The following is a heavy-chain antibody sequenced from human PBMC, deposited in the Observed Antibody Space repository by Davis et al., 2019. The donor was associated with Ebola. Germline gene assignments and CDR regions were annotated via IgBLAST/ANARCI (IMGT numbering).Heavy chain of an antibody. Sequence: GESLKISCAASGFTFSSYDMHWVRQATGKGLEWVSAIGTAGDTYYPGSVKGRFTISRENAKNSLYLQMNSLRAEDTAVYYCARDGGRFDYWGQGTLVTVSS. CDR3: ARDGGRFDY. CDR1: GFTFSSYD. D-gene: IGHD3-16*01. CDR2: IGTAGDT. J-gene: IGHJ4*02. V-gene: IGHV3-13*01.